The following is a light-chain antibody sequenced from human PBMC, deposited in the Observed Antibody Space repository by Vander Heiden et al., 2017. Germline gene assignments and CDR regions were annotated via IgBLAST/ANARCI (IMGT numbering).Light chain of an antibody. V-gene: IGKV1-5*01. Sequence: DIQMTQPPSTLSASVGDRVTITCRASQSISSWLAWYQQKPGKAPKLLIYDASSLESGVPSRFSGSGSGTEFTLTISSLQPDDIATYYCQQYNSYTHTFQQETKLEIQ. CDR1: QSISSW. CDR2: DAS. CDR3: QQYNSYTHT. J-gene: IGKJ2*01.